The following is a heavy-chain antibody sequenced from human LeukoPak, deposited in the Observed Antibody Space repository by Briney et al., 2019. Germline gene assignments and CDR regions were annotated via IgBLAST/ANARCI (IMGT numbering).Heavy chain of an antibody. CDR3: ATGRGFRGVRHPNDY. CDR2: MNPNSGNT. CDR1: GYTFTSYD. J-gene: IGHJ4*02. V-gene: IGHV1-8*01. Sequence: GASVKVSRKASGYTFTSYDINWVRQATGQGLEWMGGMNPNSGNTGYAQKFQGRVTMISNTPTSTAYMELSSLRSEATAAYYCATGRGFRGVRHPNDYWGQGTLVTVSS. D-gene: IGHD3-10*01.